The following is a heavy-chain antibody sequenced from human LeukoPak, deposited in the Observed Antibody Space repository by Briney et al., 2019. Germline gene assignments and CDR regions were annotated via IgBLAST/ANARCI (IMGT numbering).Heavy chain of an antibody. J-gene: IGHJ2*01. CDR3: AKSIREPGWHFDL. CDR2: INHLGHT. V-gene: IGHV3-23*01. Sequence: GGSLRLSCAACGFTFNHYAMSWVRQAPGKGLEWVSGINHLGHTFYADSVKGRFTISRDNSKNTLYLQMNSLRADDTAVYYCAKSIREPGWHFDLWGRGTLVIVSS. CDR1: GFTFNHYA. D-gene: IGHD1-26*01.